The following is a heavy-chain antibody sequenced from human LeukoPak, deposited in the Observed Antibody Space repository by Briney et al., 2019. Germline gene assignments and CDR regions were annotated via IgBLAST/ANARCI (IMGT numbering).Heavy chain of an antibody. Sequence: ASVKVSCKASGYTFTSYAMHWVRQAPGQRLEWMGWINAGNGNTKYSQKFQGRVTMTTDTSTSTAYMELRSLRSDDTAVYYCARNYPLYYGMDVWGQGTTVTVSS. D-gene: IGHD1-7*01. J-gene: IGHJ6*02. CDR3: ARNYPLYYGMDV. CDR1: GYTFTSYA. CDR2: INAGNGNT. V-gene: IGHV1-3*01.